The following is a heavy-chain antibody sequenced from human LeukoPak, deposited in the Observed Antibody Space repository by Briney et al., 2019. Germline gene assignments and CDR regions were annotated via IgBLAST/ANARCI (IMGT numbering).Heavy chain of an antibody. Sequence: GGSLRLSCVASGFTFSSYAMSWVRQAPGKGLEWVSAISGSGGSTYYADSVKGRFTISRDNSKNTLYLQMNSLRAEDTAVYYCAKYVGAIGYFDYWGQGTLVTVSS. V-gene: IGHV3-23*01. CDR2: ISGSGGST. J-gene: IGHJ4*02. D-gene: IGHD1-26*01. CDR3: AKYVGAIGYFDY. CDR1: GFTFSSYA.